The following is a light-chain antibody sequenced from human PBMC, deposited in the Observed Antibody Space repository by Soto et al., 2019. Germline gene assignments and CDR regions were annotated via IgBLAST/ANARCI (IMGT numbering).Light chain of an antibody. J-gene: IGKJ4*01. V-gene: IGKV1-9*01. CDR1: QGISSY. CDR2: AAS. Sequence: DIQLTQSPSFLSASVGDRVTITCRASQGISSYLAWYQQKPGKAPKLLIYAASTLQSGVPSRFSGSGSGTEFTLTISILQLEDFATYYCQQLNSYPFLSFGGGTKVEIK. CDR3: QQLNSYPFLS.